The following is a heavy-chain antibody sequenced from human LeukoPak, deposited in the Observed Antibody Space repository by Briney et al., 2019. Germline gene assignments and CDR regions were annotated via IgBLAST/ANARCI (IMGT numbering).Heavy chain of an antibody. CDR2: IYHSGST. J-gene: IGHJ4*02. D-gene: IGHD6-6*01. CDR1: GYSISSGNW. CDR3: ARGNGSSYFFDY. Sequence: PSETLSLTCTVSGYSISSGNWWTWVRQPPGKGLEWIGNIYHSGSTKYNRSLKNRVTISVDKSKNEFSLSLRSVTAADTAFYHCARGNGSSYFFDYWGQGTLVTVSS. V-gene: IGHV4-4*02.